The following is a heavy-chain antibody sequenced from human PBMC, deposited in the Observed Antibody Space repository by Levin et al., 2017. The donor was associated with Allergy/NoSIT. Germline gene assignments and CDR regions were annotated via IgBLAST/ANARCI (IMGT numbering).Heavy chain of an antibody. V-gene: IGHV3-30*18. CDR3: ANHYYGSGNDY. Sequence: GESLKISCAASGFTFSSYGMHWVRQAPGKGLEWVAVISYDGSNKYYADSVKGRFTISRDNSKNTLYLQMNSLRAEDTAVYYCANHYYGSGNDYWGQGTLVTVSS. D-gene: IGHD3-10*01. CDR2: ISYDGSNK. J-gene: IGHJ4*02. CDR1: GFTFSSYG.